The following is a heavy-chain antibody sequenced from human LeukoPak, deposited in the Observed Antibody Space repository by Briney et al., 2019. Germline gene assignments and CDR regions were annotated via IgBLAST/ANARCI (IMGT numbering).Heavy chain of an antibody. CDR1: GFTFDDYA. D-gene: IGHD3-9*01. V-gene: IGHV3-9*03. CDR3: AKGGRDYDILTGYYYYYMDV. Sequence: PGGSLRLSCAASGFTFDDYAMHWVRQAPGKGLEWVSGISWNSGSIGYADSVKGRFTISRDNAKNSLYLPMNSLRAEDMALYYCAKGGRDYDILTGYYYYYMDVWGKGTTVTVSS. CDR2: ISWNSGSI. J-gene: IGHJ6*03.